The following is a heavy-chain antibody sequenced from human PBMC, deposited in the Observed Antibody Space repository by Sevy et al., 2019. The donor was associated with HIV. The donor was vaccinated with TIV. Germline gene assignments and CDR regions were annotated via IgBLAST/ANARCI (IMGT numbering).Heavy chain of an antibody. CDR1: GGSISSGTYY. D-gene: IGHD2-8*02. CDR2: IYASGSS. J-gene: IGHJ5*02. CDR3: ARATPGVTSTSGAFDP. V-gene: IGHV4-61*02. Sequence: SETQSLTCTVSGGSISSGTYYWNWIRQPAGKGLEWIGRIYASGSSDYSPSLKSRVTMSIDTSKNQFSLKLSSLTAADTAVYYCARATPGVTSTSGAFDPWGQGTLVTVSS.